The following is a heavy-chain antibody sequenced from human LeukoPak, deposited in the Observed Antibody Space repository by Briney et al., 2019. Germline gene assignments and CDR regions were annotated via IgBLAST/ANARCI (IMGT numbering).Heavy chain of an antibody. Sequence: GGSLRLSCAAPGFTFSSYAMSWVRQAPGEGLEWVSAISGSGGSTYYADSVKGRFTISRDNSKNTLYLQMNSLRAEDTAVYYCAKEQGAGPDAFDIWGQGTMVTVSS. CDR1: GFTFSSYA. V-gene: IGHV3-23*01. CDR2: ISGSGGST. CDR3: AKEQGAGPDAFDI. J-gene: IGHJ3*02.